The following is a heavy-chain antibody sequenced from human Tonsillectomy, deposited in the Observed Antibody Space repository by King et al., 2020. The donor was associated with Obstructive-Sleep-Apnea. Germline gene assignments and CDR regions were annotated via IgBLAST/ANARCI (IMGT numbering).Heavy chain of an antibody. J-gene: IGHJ4*02. V-gene: IGHV3-7*03. CDR3: ARALLLLWFGELPYFDY. CDR2: IKQDGSEK. Sequence: VQLVESGGGLVQPGGSLRLSCAASGFTFSSYWMSWVRQAPGKGLEWVANIKQDGSEKYYVDSVKGRFTISRDNAKNSLYLQMNSLRAEDTAVYYCARALLLLWFGELPYFDYWGQGTLVTASS. CDR1: GFTFSSYW. D-gene: IGHD3-10*01.